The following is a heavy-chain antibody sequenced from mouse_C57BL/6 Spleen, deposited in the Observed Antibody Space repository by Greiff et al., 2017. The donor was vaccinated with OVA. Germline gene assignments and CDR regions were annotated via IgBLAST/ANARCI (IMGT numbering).Heavy chain of an antibody. D-gene: IGHD1-1*01. CDR2: INPSSGYT. CDR3: ARNGSPAWFAY. J-gene: IGHJ3*01. V-gene: IGHV1-4*01. Sequence: QVQLKQSGAELARPGASVKMSCKASGYTFTSYTMHWVKQRPGQGLEWIGYINPSSGYTKYNQKFKDQATLTADKSSSTAYMQLSSLTSEDSAVYYCARNGSPAWFAYWGQGTLVTVSA. CDR1: GYTFTSYT.